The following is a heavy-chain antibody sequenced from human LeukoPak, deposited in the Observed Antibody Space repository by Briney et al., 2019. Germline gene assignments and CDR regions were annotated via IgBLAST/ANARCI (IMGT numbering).Heavy chain of an antibody. CDR1: GFTFSDYA. CDR2: LSGSGAGT. D-gene: IGHD3-3*01. CDR3: AKAELGVDTFFDY. V-gene: IGHV3-23*01. J-gene: IGHJ4*02. Sequence: GGSLRLSCAASGFTFSDYALGWVCQAPGRGLEWVATLSGSGAGTYYSDSVQGRFTISRDNSRRTLVLQMNSLRAEDTAFYYCAKAELGVDTFFDYWGQGTLVTVSS.